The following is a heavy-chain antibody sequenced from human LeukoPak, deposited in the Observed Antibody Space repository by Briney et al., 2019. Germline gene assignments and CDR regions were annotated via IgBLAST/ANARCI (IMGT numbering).Heavy chain of an antibody. J-gene: IGHJ4*02. V-gene: IGHV3-9*03. CDR3: AKATYSDSLNPRFDY. CDR1: GFTFDDYA. D-gene: IGHD3-16*01. CDR2: ISWNEGRI. Sequence: GGSLTLSCAASGFTFDDYAMHWVRQAPGKGLEWVSGISWNEGRIGYADSVKGRFTISRDNAKNSLYLQMNSLRAEDMAFYYCAKATYSDSLNPRFDYWGQGTLVTVSS.